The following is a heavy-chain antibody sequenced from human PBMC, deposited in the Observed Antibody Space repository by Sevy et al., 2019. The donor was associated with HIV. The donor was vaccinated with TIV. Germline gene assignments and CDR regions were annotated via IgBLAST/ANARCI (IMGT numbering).Heavy chain of an antibody. J-gene: IGHJ6*02. CDR3: AKDHFGVRFLEWLPLQGYYYGMDV. CDR2: ISWNSGSI. CDR1: GFTFDDYA. Sequence: SLRLSCAASGFTFDDYAMHWVRQAPGKGLEWVSGISWNSGSIGYADSVKGRFTISRDKAKNSLYLKMNGLRADDTALYYCAKDHFGVRFLEWLPLQGYYYGMDVWGQGTTVTVSS. V-gene: IGHV3-9*01. D-gene: IGHD3-3*01.